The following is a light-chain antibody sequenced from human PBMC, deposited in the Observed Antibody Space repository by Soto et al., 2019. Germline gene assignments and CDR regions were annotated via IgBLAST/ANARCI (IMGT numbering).Light chain of an antibody. J-gene: IGKJ1*01. Sequence: EIVMTQSPATLSVSPGERATLSCRASQSVSSNLAWYQQKPGQAPRLLIYRASTRATGIPARFSGSGSGTEFTLTLSSLQSEDFAVYYCQQYHYWWTFGQGTKVEI. CDR3: QQYHYWWT. CDR2: RAS. CDR1: QSVSSN. V-gene: IGKV3-15*01.